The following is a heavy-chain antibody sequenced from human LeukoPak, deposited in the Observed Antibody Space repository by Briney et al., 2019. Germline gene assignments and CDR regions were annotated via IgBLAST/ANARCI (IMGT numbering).Heavy chain of an antibody. CDR1: GFTFDDYA. CDR2: ISWNSGSI. Sequence: GRSLRLSCAASGFTFDDYAMHWVRHAPGKGLEGVSGISWNSGSIGYADSVKGRFTISRGNAKNSLYLQMNSLRAEDTALYYCAKEFRDYYGSGSLGYFDYWGQGTLVTVSS. CDR3: AKEFRDYYGSGSLGYFDY. V-gene: IGHV3-9*01. D-gene: IGHD3-10*01. J-gene: IGHJ4*02.